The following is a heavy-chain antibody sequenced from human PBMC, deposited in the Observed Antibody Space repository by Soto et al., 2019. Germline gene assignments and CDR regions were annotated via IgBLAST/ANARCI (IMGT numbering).Heavy chain of an antibody. CDR1: GYTFTSYG. CDR2: ISAYNGNT. CDR3: ARDGSLVVISYYYYGMDV. D-gene: IGHD3-22*01. J-gene: IGHJ6*02. V-gene: IGHV1-18*01. Sequence: QVQLVQSGAEVKKPGASVKVSCKASGYTFTSYGISWVRQAPGQGLEWMGWISAYNGNTNYAQKLQGRVTMTTDTSTSTAHMELRSLRSDDTAVYYCARDGSLVVISYYYYGMDVWGQGTTVTVSS.